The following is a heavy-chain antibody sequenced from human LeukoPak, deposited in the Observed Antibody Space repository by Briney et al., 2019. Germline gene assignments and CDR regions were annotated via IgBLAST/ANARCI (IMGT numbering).Heavy chain of an antibody. D-gene: IGHD3-16*01. V-gene: IGHV1-18*01. CDR3: ARVPPSFGDADYFDY. CDR2: ISAYNGNT. Sequence: ASVKVSCKASGYTFTSYGISWVRQAPGQGLEWMGWISAYNGNTNYAQKLQGRVTMTTDTSTSTAYMELRSLRSDDTAVYYCARVPPSFGDADYFDYWGQGTLVTVSS. J-gene: IGHJ4*02. CDR1: GYTFTSYG.